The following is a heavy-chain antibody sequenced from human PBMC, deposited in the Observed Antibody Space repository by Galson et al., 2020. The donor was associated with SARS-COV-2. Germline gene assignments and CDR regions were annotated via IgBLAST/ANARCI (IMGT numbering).Heavy chain of an antibody. CDR1: GGSFSSYS. D-gene: IGHD6-19*01. V-gene: IGHV4-34*01. CDR2: VNHGGST. CDR3: ARDSGHSSGWGAYYYYGMDV. Sequence: SETLSLTCAVYGGSFSSYSWNWIRQSPEKGLEWIAEVNHGGSTKCNSSLKSRVTISVDTSKNQFSLRLSSVTAADTAIYYCARDSGHSSGWGAYYYYGMDVWGQGTTVTVSS. J-gene: IGHJ6*02.